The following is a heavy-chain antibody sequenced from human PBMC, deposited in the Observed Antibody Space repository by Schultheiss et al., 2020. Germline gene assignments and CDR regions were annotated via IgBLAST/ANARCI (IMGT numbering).Heavy chain of an antibody. J-gene: IGHJ6*02. D-gene: IGHD1-1*01. V-gene: IGHV1-18*01. CDR2: ISAYNGNT. Sequence: ASVKVSCKASGGTFSSYAISWVRQAPGQGLEWMGGISAYNGNTNYAQKLQGRVTMTRNTSISTAYMELSSLRSDDTAVYYCANGTAMDVWGQGTTVTVSS. CDR3: ANGTAMDV. CDR1: GGTFSSYA.